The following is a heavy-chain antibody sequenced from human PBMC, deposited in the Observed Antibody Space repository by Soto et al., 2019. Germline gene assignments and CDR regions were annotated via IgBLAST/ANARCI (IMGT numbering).Heavy chain of an antibody. Sequence: EVQLVESGGGLVQPGRYLRLSCAASGFTFDDYAIHWVRQAPGKGLEWVSGISWNSGRKGYADSVKGRFTISRDNAKNSLYLQMNSLRTEDTALYYCAKDSGYGFFDYWGQGTLVTVSS. CDR1: GFTFDDYA. CDR2: ISWNSGRK. CDR3: AKDSGYGFFDY. D-gene: IGHD6-25*01. J-gene: IGHJ4*02. V-gene: IGHV3-9*01.